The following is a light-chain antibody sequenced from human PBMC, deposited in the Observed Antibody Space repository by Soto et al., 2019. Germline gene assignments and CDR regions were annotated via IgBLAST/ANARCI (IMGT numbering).Light chain of an antibody. J-gene: IGKJ4*01. Sequence: DIQMTQSPSSVSASVGDRVTITCRASQGISGWLAWYQQKPGRATKLLISAASSLQSGVPSRFSGSGSGTDFTLIISSLQPEDFATHFCQQANRFPRNFGGGIKVEIK. CDR3: QQANRFPRN. CDR2: AAS. CDR1: QGISGW. V-gene: IGKV1-12*01.